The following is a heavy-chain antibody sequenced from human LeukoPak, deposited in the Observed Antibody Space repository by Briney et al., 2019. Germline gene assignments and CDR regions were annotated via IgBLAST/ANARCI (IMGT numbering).Heavy chain of an antibody. V-gene: IGHV4-34*01. J-gene: IGHJ6*03. CDR1: NGSFSGFY. D-gene: IGHD2/OR15-2a*01. CDR3: ARAKRIPQTYYYMDV. CDR2: TSHTGST. Sequence: SETLSLTCGVYNGSFSGFYWSWIRQTPGQGLEWIGETSHTGSTNYNPSLKSRVTISVDTSRNQFSLKLSTVTAADTAVYYCARAKRIPQTYYYMDVWGKGTTVTVSS.